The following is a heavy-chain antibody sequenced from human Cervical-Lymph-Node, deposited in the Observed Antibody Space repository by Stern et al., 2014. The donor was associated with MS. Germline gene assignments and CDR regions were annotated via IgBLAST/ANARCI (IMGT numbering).Heavy chain of an antibody. CDR2: ISHDGTYK. J-gene: IGHJ4*02. Sequence: VQLVQSGGGVVQPGRSLRLSCAVSGFSFSAYGMHWVRQAPGKGLECVASISHDGTYKSYAYSVKGRFTISRDNSRNTLYLQMNSLRPEDTAVYYCAKPQQQLAFDYWGQGTLVTVSS. V-gene: IGHV3-30*18. CDR1: GFSFSAYG. CDR3: AKPQQQLAFDY. D-gene: IGHD6-13*01.